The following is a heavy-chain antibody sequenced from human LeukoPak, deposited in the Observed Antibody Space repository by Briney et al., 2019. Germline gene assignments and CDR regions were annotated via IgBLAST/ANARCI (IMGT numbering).Heavy chain of an antibody. CDR3: AKDIAYSYGPTSWFDP. V-gene: IGHV1-2*02. CDR1: GYTFTGYY. J-gene: IGHJ5*02. Sequence: ASVKVSCKASGYTFTGYYMHWVRQAPGQGLEWMGWINPNSGGTNYAQKFQGRVTMTRDTSISTAYMGLSRLRAEDTALYYCAKDIAYSYGPTSWFDPWGQGALVTVSS. D-gene: IGHD5-18*01. CDR2: INPNSGGT.